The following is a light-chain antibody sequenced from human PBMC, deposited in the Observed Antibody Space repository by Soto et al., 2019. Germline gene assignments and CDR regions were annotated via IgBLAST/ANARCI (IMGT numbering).Light chain of an antibody. J-gene: IGLJ1*01. Sequence: SYELTQPPSVSVAPGKTARITCGGKNIGSKSVHWYQQKPGQAPVLVIYYDSDRPSGIPERFSGSNSGNTATLTISRVEAGDEADYYCQVWDSSSDHSYVFGTGTKLTVL. CDR3: QVWDSSSDHSYV. V-gene: IGLV3-21*04. CDR2: YDS. CDR1: NIGSKS.